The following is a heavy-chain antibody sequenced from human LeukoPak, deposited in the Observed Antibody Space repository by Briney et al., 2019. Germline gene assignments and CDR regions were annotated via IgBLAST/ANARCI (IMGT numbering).Heavy chain of an antibody. J-gene: IGHJ5*02. CDR2: IIPTLDVA. CDR1: GDNFSSYV. CDR3: ARVTERRGFWASSWFDP. V-gene: IGHV1-69*04. Sequence: ASVKVSCKVSGDNFSSYVITWVRQAPGQGLEWMGRIIPTLDVANFAQRFKGRVTITRNTSISTAYMELSSLRSEDTAVYYCARVTERRGFWASSWFDPWGQGTLVTVSS. D-gene: IGHD3-10*01.